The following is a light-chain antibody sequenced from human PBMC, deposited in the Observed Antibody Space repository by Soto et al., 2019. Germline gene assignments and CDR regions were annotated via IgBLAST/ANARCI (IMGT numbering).Light chain of an antibody. CDR3: QQYDSSIFT. CDR1: QSVSSSY. Sequence: EIVLTQSPGTLSLSPGERATLSCRASQSVSSSYLAWYQQQPGQAPSLLIYGASGRATGIPDRFSGSGSGTDFTLTISRLEPEDFAVYDCQQYDSSIFTFGPGTKVDIK. J-gene: IGKJ3*01. V-gene: IGKV3-20*01. CDR2: GAS.